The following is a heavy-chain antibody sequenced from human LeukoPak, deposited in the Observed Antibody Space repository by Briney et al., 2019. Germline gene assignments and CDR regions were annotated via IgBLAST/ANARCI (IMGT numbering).Heavy chain of an antibody. D-gene: IGHD1-26*01. CDR2: IYYSGST. CDR3: AGGAARANDAFDI. J-gene: IGHJ3*02. Sequence: MTSETLSLTCTVSGGSISSYYWSWIRQPPGKGLEWIGYIYYSGSTNYNPSLKSRVTISVDTSKNQFSLKLSSVTAADTAVYYCAGGAARANDAFDIWGQGTMVTVSS. V-gene: IGHV4-59*12. CDR1: GGSISSYY.